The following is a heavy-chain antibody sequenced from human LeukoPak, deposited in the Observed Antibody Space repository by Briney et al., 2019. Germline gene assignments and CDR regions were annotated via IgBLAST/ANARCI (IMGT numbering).Heavy chain of an antibody. V-gene: IGHV4-4*07. CDR3: ARRRPYYYGSGTYSRED. J-gene: IGHJ4*02. Sequence: SETLSLTCTVSGGSIGNYYWNWIRQPAGKGLEWIGRISTSGTTNYHPSLKSRVTLSLDTSKNQFSLNLRSVTAADTAIYFCARRRPYYYGSGTYSREDWGQGTLVTVSS. CDR2: ISTSGTT. CDR1: GGSIGNYY. D-gene: IGHD3-10*01.